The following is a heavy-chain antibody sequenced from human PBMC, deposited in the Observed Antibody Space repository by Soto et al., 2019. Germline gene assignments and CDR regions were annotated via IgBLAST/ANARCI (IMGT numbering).Heavy chain of an antibody. CDR2: IYYSGST. D-gene: IGHD6-13*01. J-gene: IGHJ6*02. V-gene: IGHV4-39*01. Sequence: SEILSLTCTVSGVSVSSSRCYWGWIGLPPGKGLEWIGSIYYSGSTYYNPSLKSRVTISVDTSKNQFSLKLSSVTAADTAVYYCARPLGWAAARTLDYYYGMDVWGQGTTVT. CDR3: ARPLGWAAARTLDYYYGMDV. CDR1: GVSVSSSRCY.